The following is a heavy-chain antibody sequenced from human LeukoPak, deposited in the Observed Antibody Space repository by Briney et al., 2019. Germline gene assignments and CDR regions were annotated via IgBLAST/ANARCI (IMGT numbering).Heavy chain of an antibody. CDR1: GFSFSGYA. CDR2: INSNGFST. J-gene: IGHJ4*02. Sequence: RGSLRLSCAASGFSFSGYAMTWVRQAPGKGLEWVSAINSNGFSTYYADSVKGRLTISRDNSNNTMYLQMNGLRAEDTAVYYCVRDLGGRSGHWGQGTLVTVSS. V-gene: IGHV3-23*05. D-gene: IGHD1-26*01. CDR3: VRDLGGRSGH.